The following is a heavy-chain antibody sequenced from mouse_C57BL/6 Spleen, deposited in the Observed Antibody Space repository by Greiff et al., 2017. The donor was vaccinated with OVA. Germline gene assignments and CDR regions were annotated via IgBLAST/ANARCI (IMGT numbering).Heavy chain of an antibody. CDR1: GFTFSDYG. Sequence: VQLKEPGGGLVKPGGSLKLSCAASGFTFSDYGMHWVRQAPEKGLEWVAYISSGSSTIYYADTVKGRFTISRDNAKNTLFLQMTSLRSEDTARYYCAGRGDAMDYWGQGTSVTVSS. CDR2: ISSGSSTI. J-gene: IGHJ4*01. V-gene: IGHV5-17*01. CDR3: AGRGDAMDY.